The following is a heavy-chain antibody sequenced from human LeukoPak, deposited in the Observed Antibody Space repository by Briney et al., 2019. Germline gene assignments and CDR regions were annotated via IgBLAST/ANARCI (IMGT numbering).Heavy chain of an antibody. CDR3: ARYQLLSPGFDY. Sequence: SETLSLTCTVSGGSISSGDYYWSWIRQPPGKGLEWIGYIYYSGSTYYNPSLKSRVTISVDTSKNQFSLKLSSVTAADTAVYYCARYQLLSPGFDYWGQGTLVTVSS. CDR1: GGSISSGDYY. J-gene: IGHJ4*02. D-gene: IGHD2-2*01. V-gene: IGHV4-30-4*01. CDR2: IYYSGST.